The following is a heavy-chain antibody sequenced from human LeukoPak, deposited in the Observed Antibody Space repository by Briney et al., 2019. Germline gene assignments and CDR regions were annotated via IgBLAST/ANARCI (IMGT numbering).Heavy chain of an antibody. D-gene: IGHD3-22*01. CDR2: ISSTSTFI. CDR3: ARDYFDSSDYPQTYYYYYMDV. Sequence: PGGSLRLSCAASGFTYRRYSMNWARQAPGKGLEWVTSISSTSTFIYSADSVKGRFTISRDTAKNSLFLQMNSLRAEDTAIYYCARDYFDSSDYPQTYYYYYMDVWGKGTTVTVSS. V-gene: IGHV3-21*01. J-gene: IGHJ6*03. CDR1: GFTYRRYS.